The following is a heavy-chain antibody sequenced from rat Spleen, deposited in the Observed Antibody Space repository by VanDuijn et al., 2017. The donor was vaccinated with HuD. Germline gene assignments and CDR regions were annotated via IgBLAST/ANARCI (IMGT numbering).Heavy chain of an antibody. V-gene: IGHV5-25*01. CDR1: GFTFSSFV. CDR2: ITSAGGNT. J-gene: IGHJ2*01. CDR3: AKRGWYYFDY. Sequence: EVQLVESGGGLVQPGRSLKLSCAASGFTFSSFVMAWVRHAPKKGLEWVASITSAGGNTFYPDSVKDRFTISRDNAKSTLYLHMDSLRSEDTATYYCAKRGWYYFDYWGQGVMVTVSS.